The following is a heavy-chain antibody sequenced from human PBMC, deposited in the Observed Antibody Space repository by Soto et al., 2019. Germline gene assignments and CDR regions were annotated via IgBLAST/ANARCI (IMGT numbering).Heavy chain of an antibody. Sequence: PGGSLRLSCAASGFTFSNFGMHWVRQAPDAGLDWVAAVTYDGTNKYYADSVKGRFTISKDNSKNTLYLQMNSLRADDTAVYYCARVHSSSYHYFDYWGQGTLVTVSS. CDR1: GFTFSNFG. D-gene: IGHD6-13*01. J-gene: IGHJ4*02. CDR3: ARVHSSSYHYFDY. V-gene: IGHV3-30*03. CDR2: VTYDGTNK.